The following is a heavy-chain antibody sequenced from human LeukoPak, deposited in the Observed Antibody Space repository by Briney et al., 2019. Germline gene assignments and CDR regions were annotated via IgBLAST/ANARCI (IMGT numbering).Heavy chain of an antibody. CDR3: ARAQWELLGYFDY. CDR1: GVTFNTYA. D-gene: IGHD1-26*01. V-gene: IGHV4-59*01. J-gene: IGHJ4*02. CDR2: IYYSGST. Sequence: GSLRLSCAASGVTFNTYAMSWVRQPPGKGLEWIGYIYYSGSTNYNPSLKSRVTISVDTSKNQFSLKLSSVTAADTAVYYCARAQWELLGYFDYWGQGTLVTVSS.